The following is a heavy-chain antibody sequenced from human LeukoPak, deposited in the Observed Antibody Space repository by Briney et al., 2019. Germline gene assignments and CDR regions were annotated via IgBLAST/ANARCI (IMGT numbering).Heavy chain of an antibody. V-gene: IGHV4-59*01. D-gene: IGHD1-1*01. CDR3: ARDHGRTGDFLI. CDR1: GGSISSYY. J-gene: IGHJ4*02. CDR2: IYYTGST. Sequence: SETLSLTCTVSGGSISSYYWSWIRQPPGKGLEWIGYIYYTGSTNYNPSLKSRVTISVDTSKNQFSLKLSSVTAADTAVYYCARDHGRTGDFLIWGQGTLVTVSS.